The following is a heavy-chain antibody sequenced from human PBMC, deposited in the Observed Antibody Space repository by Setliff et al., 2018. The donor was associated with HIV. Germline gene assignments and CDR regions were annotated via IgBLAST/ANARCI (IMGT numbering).Heavy chain of an antibody. J-gene: IGHJ3*02. CDR1: GGTFSNYA. CDR2: LIPIVDIT. Sequence: ASVKVSCKASGGTFSNYAFSWVRQAPGQGLEWMGGLIPIVDITKSTQKFRDRVTFTADESTKTAQMELSGLTFEDTAVYYCAKGPNLEDAFDIWG. CDR3: AKGPNLEDAFDI. V-gene: IGHV1-69*10. D-gene: IGHD2-8*01.